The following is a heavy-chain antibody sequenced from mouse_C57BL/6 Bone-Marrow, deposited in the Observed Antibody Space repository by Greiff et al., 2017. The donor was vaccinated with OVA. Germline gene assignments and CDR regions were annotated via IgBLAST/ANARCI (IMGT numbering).Heavy chain of an antibody. V-gene: IGHV1-5*01. CDR1: GYTFSYW. J-gene: IGHJ2*01. Sequence: EVQLQESGTVLARPGASVKMSCKTSGYTFSYWMHWVKQRPGQGLEWIGAIYPGNSDTSYNQKFKGKAKLTAVTSASTAYMELSSLTNEDSAVYYCTRSDYYGSSYYWGQGTTLTVSS. CDR2: IYPGNSDT. D-gene: IGHD1-1*01. CDR3: TRSDYYGSSYY.